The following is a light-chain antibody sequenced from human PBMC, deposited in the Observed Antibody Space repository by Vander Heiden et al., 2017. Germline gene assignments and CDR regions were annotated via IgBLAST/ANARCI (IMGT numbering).Light chain of an antibody. CDR3: SSDAGSNNLV. CDR2: EVS. V-gene: IGLV2-8*01. CDR1: TGDVGGYNY. Sequence: SALTQPPSASGSPGQSVTLSCTGTTGDVGGYNYVSWYQHTPGKAPKLMIYEVSKRPSGVPDPFSGSKSGNTSSLTVSGSQVEDEADYYRSSDAGSNNLVFGGGTKLTVL. J-gene: IGLJ3*02.